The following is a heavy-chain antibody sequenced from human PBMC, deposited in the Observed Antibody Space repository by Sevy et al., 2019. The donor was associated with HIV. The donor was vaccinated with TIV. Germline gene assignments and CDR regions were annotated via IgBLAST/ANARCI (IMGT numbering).Heavy chain of an antibody. CDR2: ISSSSSYM. Sequence: GGSLRLSCAASGFTFSSYTMNWVRQAPGKGLAWVSSISSSSSYMYYADPVKGRFTISRDNAKNPLYLQMNSLRAEDTAVYYCARVMYDSSGYYLGVDYWGQGTLVTVSS. D-gene: IGHD3-22*01. V-gene: IGHV3-21*01. CDR3: ARVMYDSSGYYLGVDY. CDR1: GFTFSSYT. J-gene: IGHJ4*02.